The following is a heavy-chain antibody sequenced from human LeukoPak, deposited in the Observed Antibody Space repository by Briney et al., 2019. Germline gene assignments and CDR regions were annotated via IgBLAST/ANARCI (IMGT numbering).Heavy chain of an antibody. CDR1: GFTFTSYW. J-gene: IGHJ3*02. Sequence: GGPLRLSCVASGFTFTSYWMAWVRQTPGKGLEWVADIKDDGSGEYYVDSVKGRFTISRDNAKKSLYLQMNSLRAEDTAVYYCARDFGPSTAAWGAFDIWAQGTMVIVSS. V-gene: IGHV3-7*01. CDR2: IKDDGSGE. CDR3: ARDFGPSTAAWGAFDI. D-gene: IGHD6-6*01.